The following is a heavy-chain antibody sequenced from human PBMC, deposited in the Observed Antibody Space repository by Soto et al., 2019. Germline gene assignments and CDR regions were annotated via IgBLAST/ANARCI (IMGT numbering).Heavy chain of an antibody. CDR2: LIPIFGTA. Sequence: QVQLVQSGAEVKKPGSSVKVSCKASGGTFSSYAISWVRQAPGHGLKWMGGLIPIFGTANYAQKFQGRGTITADESTSTAYMELSSLSSEDTAVYYCARGWRVAVEGMDVWGQGTTVTVSS. CDR3: ARGWRVAVEGMDV. J-gene: IGHJ6*02. D-gene: IGHD6-19*01. V-gene: IGHV1-69*01. CDR1: GGTFSSYA.